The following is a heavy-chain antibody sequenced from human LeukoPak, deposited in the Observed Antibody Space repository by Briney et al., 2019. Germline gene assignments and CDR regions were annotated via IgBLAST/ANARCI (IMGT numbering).Heavy chain of an antibody. D-gene: IGHD5-18*01. CDR2: IYYSGST. Sequence: PSETLSLTCTVSGGSISSYYWSWIRQPPGKGLAWIGYIYYSGSTNYNPSLKSRVTISVDTSKNQFSLKLSSVTAADTAVYYCARAAPPGYSYALIFDYWSQGNLVTVSS. J-gene: IGHJ4*02. CDR1: GGSISSYY. CDR3: ARAAPPGYSYALIFDY. V-gene: IGHV4-59*01.